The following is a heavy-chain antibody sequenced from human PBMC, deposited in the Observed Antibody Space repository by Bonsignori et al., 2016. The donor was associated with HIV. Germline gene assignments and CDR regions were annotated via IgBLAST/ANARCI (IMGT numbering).Heavy chain of an antibody. CDR2: IVVGSGNT. J-gene: IGHJ4*02. Sequence: WVRQAPGQRLEWIGWIVVGSGNTNYAQKFQERVTITRDMSTSTAYMELSSLRSEDTAVYYCAADSEYSSSWYYGNKDDYWGQGTLVTVSS. D-gene: IGHD6-13*01. V-gene: IGHV1-58*01. CDR3: AADSEYSSSWYYGNKDDY.